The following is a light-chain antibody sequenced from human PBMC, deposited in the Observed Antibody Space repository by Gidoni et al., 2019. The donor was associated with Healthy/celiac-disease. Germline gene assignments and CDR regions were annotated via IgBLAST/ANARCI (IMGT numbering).Light chain of an antibody. CDR2: QAS. CDR1: HSISSW. J-gene: IGKJ2*01. V-gene: IGKV1-5*03. Sequence: DIQIPQSPSTLSASVGDRVTITCRASHSISSWFVWYQQQPGKAPKRLIYQASSLESGGPSRFSGSGSGTEFTITIISLQPDDFATYYCQQYNSYSYTFXQXTKLEIK. CDR3: QQYNSYSYT.